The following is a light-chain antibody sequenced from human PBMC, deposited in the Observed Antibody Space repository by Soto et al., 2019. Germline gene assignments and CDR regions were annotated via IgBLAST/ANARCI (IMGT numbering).Light chain of an antibody. CDR2: DAS. V-gene: IGKV3-15*01. CDR1: QNISSY. Sequence: IVLTQSPVTLSLSPGERFTLSCMASQNISSYLIWYQQKPGQAPRLLMYDASTRATGFTARFSGSGSGTEFSLTISSLQSEDFAVYYCQQYSRWPITVGQGTRLEIK. CDR3: QQYSRWPIT. J-gene: IGKJ5*01.